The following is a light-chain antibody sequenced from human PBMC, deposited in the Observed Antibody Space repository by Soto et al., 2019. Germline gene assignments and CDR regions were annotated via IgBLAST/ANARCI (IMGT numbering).Light chain of an antibody. V-gene: IGKV3-15*01. CDR1: QSISSN. CDR2: GAS. CDR3: QHYNNWST. Sequence: EIVMTQSPASLSVSPGERATLSCRASQSISSNLAWYQQKPGQAPRLLISGASTRATGFPARFSGSGSGTEFTLTISSLQSEDLAVYYCQHYNNWSTFGQGTRLEIK. J-gene: IGKJ5*01.